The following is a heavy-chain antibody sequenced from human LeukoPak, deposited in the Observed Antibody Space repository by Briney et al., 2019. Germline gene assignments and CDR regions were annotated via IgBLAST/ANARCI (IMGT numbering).Heavy chain of an antibody. CDR1: GGSINSYY. J-gene: IGHJ4*02. CDR3: ARGRFDSSGAGDYFDH. CDR2: IYTSGST. V-gene: IGHV4-4*07. Sequence: SETPSLTCTVSGGSINSYYWSWIRQPAGKGLEWIGRIYTSGSTNYDPPLSNRVTMSVDTSKNQFSLKLTSVTAADTAVYFCARGRFDSSGAGDYFDHWGQGTLVTVSS. D-gene: IGHD3-22*01.